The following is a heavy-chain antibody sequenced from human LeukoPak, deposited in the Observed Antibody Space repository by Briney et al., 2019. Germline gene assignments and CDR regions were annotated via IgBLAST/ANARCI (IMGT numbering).Heavy chain of an antibody. CDR2: IYYSGST. CDR3: ARLSEGGTYLGLFDY. J-gene: IGHJ4*02. V-gene: IGHV4-39*01. D-gene: IGHD1-26*01. CDR1: GGSISSSSHY. Sequence: SETLSLTCTVSGGSISSSSHYWGWIRQPPGKGLEWITSIYYSGSTYYNPSLKSRVTISVDTSKNQFSLKLSSVTAADTAVYYCARLSEGGTYLGLFDYWGQGTLVTVSS.